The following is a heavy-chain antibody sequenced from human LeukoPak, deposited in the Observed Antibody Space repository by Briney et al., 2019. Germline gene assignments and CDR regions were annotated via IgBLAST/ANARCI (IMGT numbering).Heavy chain of an antibody. Sequence: SETLSLTCAVSGVSFDDYYWSWVRQTPGKGLEWFGEINHSGYTNDNPSLKSRVTLSIDTSRKQFSLNLRSVTVADAGIYYCTRMTRGHDYWGQGTQVTVSS. CDR2: INHSGYT. J-gene: IGHJ4*02. CDR3: TRMTRGHDY. D-gene: IGHD4-11*01. CDR1: GVSFDDYY. V-gene: IGHV4-34*01.